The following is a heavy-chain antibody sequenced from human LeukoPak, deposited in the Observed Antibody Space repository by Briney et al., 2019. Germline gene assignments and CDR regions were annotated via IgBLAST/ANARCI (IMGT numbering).Heavy chain of an antibody. Sequence: ASVKVSCKASGYTFTSYAMNWVRQAPGQGLEWMGWINTNTGNPTYAQGFTGRFVFSLDTSVSSAYLQISSLKAEDTAVYYCARXVAARVRETVDYWGQGTLVTVSS. CDR3: ARXVAARVRETVDY. CDR2: INTNTGNP. D-gene: IGHD2-15*01. CDR1: GYTFTSYA. V-gene: IGHV7-4-1*02. J-gene: IGHJ4*02.